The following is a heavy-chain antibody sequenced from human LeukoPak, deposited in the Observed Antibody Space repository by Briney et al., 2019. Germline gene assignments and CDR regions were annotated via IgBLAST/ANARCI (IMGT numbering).Heavy chain of an antibody. D-gene: IGHD2-2*01. CDR1: GGSFSGYY. CDR3: ARGGYCSSTSCYGRGEY. CDR2: INHSGST. J-gene: IGHJ4*02. Sequence: SETLSLTCAVYGGSFSGYYWSWIRQPPGKGLEWIGEINHSGSTNYNPSLKSRVTISVDTSRNQFSLKLSPVTAADTAVYYCARGGYCSSTSCYGRGEYWGQGTLVTVSS. V-gene: IGHV4-34*01.